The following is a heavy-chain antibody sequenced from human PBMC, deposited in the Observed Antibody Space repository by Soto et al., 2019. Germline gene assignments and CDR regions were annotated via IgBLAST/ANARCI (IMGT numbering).Heavy chain of an antibody. D-gene: IGHD2-15*01. J-gene: IGHJ6*03. V-gene: IGHV1-69*02. Sequence: SVKVSCKASGGTFSSYTISWVRQAPGQGLEWMGRIIPILGIANYAQKFQGRVTITADKSISTAYMELSSLRSEDTAVYYCAGGPPWQYCSGGSCYSIGPYYYYYMDVWGKGTTVTVSS. CDR3: AGGPPWQYCSGGSCYSIGPYYYYYMDV. CDR2: IIPILGIA. CDR1: GGTFSSYT.